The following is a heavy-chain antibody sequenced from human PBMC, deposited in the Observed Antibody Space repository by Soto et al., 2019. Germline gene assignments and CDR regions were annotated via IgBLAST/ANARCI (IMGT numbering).Heavy chain of an antibody. CDR2: IYYSGST. Sequence: SESMSLASAVSSGSISISSYDWGWIRQPPGKGLEWIGSIYYSGSTYYNPSLKSRVTISVDTSKNQFSLKLSSVTAADTAVYYCASFWAPDCGGNSRPDYYGMDVWGQGTTVTVSS. D-gene: IGHD4-17*01. V-gene: IGHV4-39*01. CDR1: SGSISISSYD. CDR3: ASFWAPDCGGNSRPDYYGMDV. J-gene: IGHJ6*02.